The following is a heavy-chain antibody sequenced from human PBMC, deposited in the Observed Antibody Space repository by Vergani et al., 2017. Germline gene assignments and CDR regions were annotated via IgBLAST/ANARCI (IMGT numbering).Heavy chain of an antibody. CDR3: ASGVVVPAVTRYYYYYGMDV. V-gene: IGHV1-69*02. J-gene: IGHJ6*02. CDR2: IIPILGIA. Sequence: QVQLVQSGAEVKKPGSSVKVSCNASGGTFSSYTISWVRQAPGQGLEWMGRIIPILGIANYAQKFQGRVTITADKSTSTAYMELSSLRSEDTAVYYCASGVVVPAVTRYYYYYGMDVWGQGTTVTVSS. CDR1: GGTFSSYT. D-gene: IGHD2-2*01.